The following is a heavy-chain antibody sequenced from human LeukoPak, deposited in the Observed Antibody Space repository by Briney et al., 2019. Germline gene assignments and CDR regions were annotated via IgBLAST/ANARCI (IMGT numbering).Heavy chain of an antibody. CDR3: AKGGYSYGYFDY. V-gene: IGHV3-23*01. D-gene: IGHD5-18*01. J-gene: IGHJ4*02. Sequence: GGSLRLSCAASGFTFSNYAMSWGRQAPGKGLEWVSVISSGGNTYFADSVKGRFTISRDNSKNTLYLQMNSLRAEDSAVYYCAKGGYSYGYFDYWGQGTLVTVSS. CDR2: ISSGGNT. CDR1: GFTFSNYA.